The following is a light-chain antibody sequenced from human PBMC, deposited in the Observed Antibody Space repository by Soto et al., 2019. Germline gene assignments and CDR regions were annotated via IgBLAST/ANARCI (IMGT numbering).Light chain of an antibody. Sequence: QSVLTQPPSVSGAPGQKVTISCSGSSSNIGKNFVSWYQQLPGTAPKLLIYDTDTRPSGILDRFSGSKSGTSATLGITGLQTGDDADYYCASWDSSLSVYVFGTGTKLTVL. V-gene: IGLV1-51*01. CDR3: ASWDSSLSVYV. CDR2: DTD. J-gene: IGLJ1*01. CDR1: SSNIGKNF.